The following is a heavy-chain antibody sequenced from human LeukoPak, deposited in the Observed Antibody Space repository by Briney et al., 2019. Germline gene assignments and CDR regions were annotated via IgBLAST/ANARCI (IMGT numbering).Heavy chain of an antibody. CDR2: ISGSSSHI. D-gene: IGHD2-21*02. CDR1: GFTVSSNY. V-gene: IGHV3-21*01. Sequence: GGSLRLSCAASGFTVSSNYMNWVRQAPGKGLEWVSSISGSSSHIYYADSVKGRLTISRDNTKSSLYLQMNSLRAEDMAVYYCARGYCGGDCYGDWGQGTLVTVSS. CDR3: ARGYCGGDCYGD. J-gene: IGHJ1*01.